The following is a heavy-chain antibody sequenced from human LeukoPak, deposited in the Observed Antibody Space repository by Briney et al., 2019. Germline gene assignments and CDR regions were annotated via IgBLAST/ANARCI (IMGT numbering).Heavy chain of an antibody. CDR3: ARPMTYYYYGMDV. Sequence: SETLSLTCTVSGGSVSSGSYYWSWIRQPPGKGLEWIGYIYYSGSTNYNPSLKSRVTISVDTSKNQFSLKLSSVTAADTAVYYCARPMTYYYYGMDVWGQGTTVTVSS. J-gene: IGHJ6*02. CDR2: IYYSGST. CDR1: GGSVSSGSYY. D-gene: IGHD2-21*02. V-gene: IGHV4-61*01.